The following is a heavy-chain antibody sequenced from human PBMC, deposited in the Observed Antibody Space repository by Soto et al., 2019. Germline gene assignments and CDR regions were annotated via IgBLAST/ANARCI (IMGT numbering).Heavy chain of an antibody. V-gene: IGHV1-69*13. CDR2: IIPIFGTA. CDR3: ARDRDAHGDYFDY. J-gene: IGHJ4*02. Sequence: SVQVSCKASGGTFSSYAISWVRQAPGQGLEWMGGIIPIFGTANYAQKFQGRVTITADESTSTAYVELSSLRSEDTAVYYCARDRDAHGDYFDYWGQGTLVTVSS. D-gene: IGHD4-17*01. CDR1: GGTFSSYA.